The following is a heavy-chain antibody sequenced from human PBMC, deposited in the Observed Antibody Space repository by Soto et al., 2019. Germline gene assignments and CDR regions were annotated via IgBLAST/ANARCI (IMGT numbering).Heavy chain of an antibody. CDR1: GFSFGTYV. J-gene: IGHJ3*02. CDR2: ISGSGGRV. CDR3: AMTRLYDTGTNDYHRDALDI. Sequence: EAQLLESGGGMVEPRGSLKLSCAASGFSFGTYVMNWVRQAPGKGLEWVSGISGSGGRVYSADSVKGRFTIARDNSRNALYLQMNSLRAEDTAIYYCAMTRLYDTGTNDYHRDALDIWGQGTQVTVSS. V-gene: IGHV3-23*01. D-gene: IGHD3-22*01.